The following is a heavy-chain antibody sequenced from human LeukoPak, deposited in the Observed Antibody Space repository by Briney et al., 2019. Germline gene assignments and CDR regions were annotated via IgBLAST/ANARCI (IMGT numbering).Heavy chain of an antibody. Sequence: NASETLSLTCTVPGYSISSGYYWGWIRQPPGKGLEWTGSIYHSGSTYYNPSLKSRVTISVDTSKNQFSLKLSSVTAADTAVYYCARDGGKYYYGSGSYYNPTNWFDPWGQGTLVTVSS. J-gene: IGHJ5*02. CDR3: ARDGGKYYYGSGSYYNPTNWFDP. CDR2: IYHSGST. D-gene: IGHD3-10*01. CDR1: GYSISSGYY. V-gene: IGHV4-38-2*02.